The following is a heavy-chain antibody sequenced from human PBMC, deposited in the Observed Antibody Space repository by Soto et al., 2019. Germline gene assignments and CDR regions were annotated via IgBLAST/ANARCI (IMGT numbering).Heavy chain of an antibody. Sequence: SGTLSLTCTVSGGSISSYYWSWIRQPPGKGLEWIGYIYYSGSTNYNPSLKSRVTISVDTSKNQFSLKLSSVTAADTAVYYCARGIEYYYDSSGYNWFDPWGQGTLVTVSS. CDR1: GGSISSYY. CDR2: IYYSGST. V-gene: IGHV4-59*01. J-gene: IGHJ5*02. CDR3: ARGIEYYYDSSGYNWFDP. D-gene: IGHD3-22*01.